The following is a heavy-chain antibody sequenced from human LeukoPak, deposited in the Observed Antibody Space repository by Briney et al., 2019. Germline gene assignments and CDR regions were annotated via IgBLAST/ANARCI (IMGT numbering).Heavy chain of an antibody. J-gene: IGHJ5*02. Sequence: PGGSLRLSCAASGFTFSSYWMSWVRQAPGKGLEWVANIKQDGSEKYYVDSVKGRFTISRDNAKNSLYLQMNSLRAEDTAVYYCAREGKGRITIHNWFDPWGQGTLVTVSS. CDR2: IKQDGSEK. CDR1: GFTFSSYW. CDR3: AREGKGRITIHNWFDP. V-gene: IGHV3-7*01. D-gene: IGHD3-9*01.